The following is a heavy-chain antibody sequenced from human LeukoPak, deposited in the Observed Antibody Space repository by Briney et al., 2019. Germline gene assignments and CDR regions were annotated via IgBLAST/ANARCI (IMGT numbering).Heavy chain of an antibody. D-gene: IGHD5-24*01. V-gene: IGHV3-21*01. CDR3: ALEMATIEGAFDI. J-gene: IGHJ3*02. CDR2: ISSSSSYI. CDR1: GFTFSSYS. Sequence: GGSLRLSCAASGFTFSSYSMNWVRQAPGKGLEWVSSISSSSSYIYYADSVKGRFTISRDNAKNSLYLQMNSLRAEDTAVYYCALEMATIEGAFDIWGQGTMVTVSS.